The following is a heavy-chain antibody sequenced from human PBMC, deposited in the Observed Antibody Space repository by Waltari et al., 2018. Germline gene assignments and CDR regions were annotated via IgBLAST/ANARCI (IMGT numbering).Heavy chain of an antibody. CDR2: ISGSGRST. J-gene: IGHJ4*02. Sequence: PVKGLYWVSGISGSGRSTYYADSVKCRFTIARDNSKNTVDLQMNSLTAEDTAVYFCATPNHYCYRTKCSALWEAPFDFWGQGTLVTVSS. CDR3: ATPNHYCYRTKCSALWEAPFDF. V-gene: IGHV3-23*01. D-gene: IGHD2-21*01.